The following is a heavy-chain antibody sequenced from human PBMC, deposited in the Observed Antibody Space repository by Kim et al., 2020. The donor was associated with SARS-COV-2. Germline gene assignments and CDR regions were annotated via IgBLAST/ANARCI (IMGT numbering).Heavy chain of an antibody. CDR2: SEK. Sequence: SEKYYVDSVKGRFTISRDNAKNSLYLQMNRLRAEDTAVYYCARVSGGMDVWGQGTTVTVSS. CDR3: ARVSGGMDV. V-gene: IGHV3-7*01. J-gene: IGHJ6*02. D-gene: IGHD3-10*01.